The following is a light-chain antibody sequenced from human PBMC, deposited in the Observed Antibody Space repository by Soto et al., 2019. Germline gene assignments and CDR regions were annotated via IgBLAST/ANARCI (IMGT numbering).Light chain of an antibody. CDR1: QSVNSNL. J-gene: IGKJ2*01. V-gene: IGKV3-20*01. Sequence: EIVLTQSPGTLSLSPGEGATVSCRASQSVNSNLLAWFQQKPGQAPRLLIHDASRRATGIPDRFSGSGSGTYFTLSIRRLEPEDFAVYYCHQYVSSPLTFGQGTKLEIK. CDR2: DAS. CDR3: HQYVSSPLT.